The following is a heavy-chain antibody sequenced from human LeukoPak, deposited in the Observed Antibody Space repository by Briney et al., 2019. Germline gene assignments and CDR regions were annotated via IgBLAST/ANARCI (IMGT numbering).Heavy chain of an antibody. CDR3: ARDCWDYGSGTYCGIDY. CDR1: GFTFSSYE. V-gene: IGHV3-48*03. J-gene: IGHJ4*02. CDR2: ISSSGSTI. D-gene: IGHD3-10*01. Sequence: GGSLRLSCAASGFTFSSYEMNWVRQAPGKGLEWVSYISSSGSTIYYADSVKGRFTISRDNAKNSLYLQMNSLRAEDTAVYYCARDCWDYGSGTYCGIDYWGQGTLVTVSS.